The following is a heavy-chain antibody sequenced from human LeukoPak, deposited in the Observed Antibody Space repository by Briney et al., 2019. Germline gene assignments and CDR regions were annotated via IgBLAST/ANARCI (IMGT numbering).Heavy chain of an antibody. CDR2: ISWNSGSI. J-gene: IGHJ4*02. D-gene: IGHD5-12*01. CDR1: GFTFDDYA. V-gene: IGHV3-9*01. CDR3: AKWPFDY. Sequence: GGSLRLSCAASGFTFDDYAMHWVRQAPGKGLEWVSGISWNSGSIGYADSVKGRFTISRDNAKNSLYPQMNSLRAEDTALYYCAKWPFDYWGQGTLVTVSS.